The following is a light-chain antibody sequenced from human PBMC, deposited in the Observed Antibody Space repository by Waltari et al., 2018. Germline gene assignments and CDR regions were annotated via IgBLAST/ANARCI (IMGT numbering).Light chain of an antibody. CDR3: QTGGHGTWV. V-gene: IGLV4-69*01. J-gene: IGLJ3*02. CDR1: SGHSSNV. Sequence: QLVLTQSPSASASLGASVKLTCTPSSGHSSNVIAWLQQQPEKGPGYLMKVNSDGSHSKGDEIPDRFSGSSSGAGRYLTISSLQSEDEADYYCQTGGHGTWVFGGGTKLTVL. CDR2: VNSDGSH.